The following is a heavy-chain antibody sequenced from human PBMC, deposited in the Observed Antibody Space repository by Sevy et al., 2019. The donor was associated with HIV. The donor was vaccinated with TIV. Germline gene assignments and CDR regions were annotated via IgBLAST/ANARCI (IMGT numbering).Heavy chain of an antibody. V-gene: IGHV1-18*01. D-gene: IGHD3-22*01. CDR3: ARDRNNYDSSGYPKGMDV. CDR2: TSAYNGNT. CDR1: GYTFTRYG. J-gene: IGHJ6*02. Sequence: ASVKVSCKASGYTFTRYGITWVRQAPGQGLEWMGWTSAYNGNTNYAQKVQGRVTMTTDMSTSPAYMELRSLKSDDTAMYYCARDRNNYDSSGYPKGMDVWGQGTTVTVSS.